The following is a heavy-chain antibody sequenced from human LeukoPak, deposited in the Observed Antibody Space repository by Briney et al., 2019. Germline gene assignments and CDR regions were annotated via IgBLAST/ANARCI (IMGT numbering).Heavy chain of an antibody. V-gene: IGHV3-21*04. Sequence: GGSLRLSCAASGFTFSSYSMNWVRQAPGKGLEWVSSISSSSSYIYYADSVKGRLTISRDNAKNSLYLQMNSLRAEDTALYHCARKGVGGELGGFDYWGQGTLVTVSS. J-gene: IGHJ4*02. CDR2: ISSSSSYI. D-gene: IGHD3-16*01. CDR1: GFTFSSYS. CDR3: ARKGVGGELGGFDY.